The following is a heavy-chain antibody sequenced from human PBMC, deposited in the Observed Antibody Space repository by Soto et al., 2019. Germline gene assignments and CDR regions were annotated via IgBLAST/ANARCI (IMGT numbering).Heavy chain of an antibody. CDR3: ARAPYPKQQPTPPTY. D-gene: IGHD6-13*01. J-gene: IGHJ4*02. Sequence: GASVKVSCKASGYTFTSYGISWVRQAPGQGLEWMGWISAYNGNTNYAQKLQGRVTMTTDTSTSTAYMELRSLRSDDTAVYYCARAPYPKQQPTPPTYWGQGTLVTVSS. CDR2: ISAYNGNT. CDR1: GYTFTSYG. V-gene: IGHV1-18*04.